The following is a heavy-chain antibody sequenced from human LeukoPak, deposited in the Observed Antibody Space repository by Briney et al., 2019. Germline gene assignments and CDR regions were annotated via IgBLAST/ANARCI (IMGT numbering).Heavy chain of an antibody. J-gene: IGHJ2*01. CDR2: INHSGST. D-gene: IGHD6-13*01. CDR1: GGSFSGYY. V-gene: IGHV4-34*01. Sequence: SETLSLTCAVYGGSFSGYYWSWISQPPGKGLEWIGEINHSGSTNYNPSLKSRVTISVDTSKNQFSLKLSSVTAADTAVYYCARVLKARSLPMRSQQLIRYFDLWGRGTLVTVSS. CDR3: ARVLKARSLPMRSQQLIRYFDL.